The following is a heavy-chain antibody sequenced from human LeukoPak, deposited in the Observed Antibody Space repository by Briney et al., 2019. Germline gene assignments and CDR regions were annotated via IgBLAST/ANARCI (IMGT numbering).Heavy chain of an antibody. J-gene: IGHJ3*02. CDR3: ARVNYGDYVDAFDI. CDR2: ISAYNGNT. CDR1: GYTFTSYG. V-gene: IGHV1-18*01. D-gene: IGHD4-17*01. Sequence: ASVKVSCKAFGYTFTSYGISWVRQAPGQGLEWMGWISAYNGNTNYAQKLQGRVTMTTDTSTSTAYMELRSLRSDDTAVYYCARVNYGDYVDAFDIWGQGTMVTVSS.